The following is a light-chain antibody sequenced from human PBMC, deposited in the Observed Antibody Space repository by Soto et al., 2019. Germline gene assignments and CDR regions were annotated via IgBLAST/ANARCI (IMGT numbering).Light chain of an antibody. V-gene: IGKV1-12*01. CDR2: TAS. CDR1: QAVSTW. J-gene: IGKJ1*01. CDR3: QQLNNYPRT. Sequence: DIQMTQSPSFVSASVGDRVTITCRASQAVSTWLAWYQQKPGKAPKLLISTASTLQSGVPSRFSGSGSGTEFTLTISSLQPEDFATYYCQQLNNYPRTFGQGTKVDIK.